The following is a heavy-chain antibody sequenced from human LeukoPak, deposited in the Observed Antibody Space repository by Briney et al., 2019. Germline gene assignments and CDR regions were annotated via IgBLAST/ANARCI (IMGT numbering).Heavy chain of an antibody. D-gene: IGHD3-9*01. V-gene: IGHV3-74*01. Sequence: GGSLRLSCAASGFTLSNSWMIHWVRPVPGKGLEWVSPINPEGRVKSGGFKTGYADSVRGRFTISTDNAKNTLYLQMNSLRGEDTAVYYCAREEGWILTGYYNGLHYYYMDVWGKGTTVTVSS. CDR1: GFTLSNSW. J-gene: IGHJ6*03. CDR3: AREEGWILTGYYNGLHYYYMDV. CDR2: INPEGRVK.